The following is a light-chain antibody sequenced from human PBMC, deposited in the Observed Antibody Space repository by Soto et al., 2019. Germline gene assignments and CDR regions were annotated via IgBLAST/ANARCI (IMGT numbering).Light chain of an antibody. CDR3: SSFSSITREV. CDR2: EVS. CDR1: SSDVGGYSY. V-gene: IGLV2-14*01. Sequence: QSVLTQPASVSGSPGQSITISCTGTSSDVGGYSYVSWYQQHPGKTPKLMIYEVSNRPPGVSHRFSGSKSGNTASLTISGLQTEDEADYYCSSFSSITREVFGGGTKVTVL. J-gene: IGLJ2*01.